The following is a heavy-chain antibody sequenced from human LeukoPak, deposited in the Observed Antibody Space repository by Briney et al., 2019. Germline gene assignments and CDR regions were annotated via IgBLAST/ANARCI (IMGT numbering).Heavy chain of an antibody. V-gene: IGHV1-69*04. CDR1: GGTFSSYA. J-gene: IGHJ4*02. Sequence: ASVNVSCKASGGTFSSYAISWVGQAPGRGVEWMGRIIPILGIANYAQKFQGRVTITADKSTSTAYMELSSLRSEDTAVYYFARDRSLYSSSWYEYWGQGTLVTVSS. CDR3: ARDRSLYSSSWYEY. D-gene: IGHD6-13*01. CDR2: IIPILGIA.